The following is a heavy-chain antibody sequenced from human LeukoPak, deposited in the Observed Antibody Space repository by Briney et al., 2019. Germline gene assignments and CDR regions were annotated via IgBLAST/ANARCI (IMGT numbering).Heavy chain of an antibody. CDR1: GGSFSGYY. D-gene: IGHD2-15*01. CDR2: INHSGST. V-gene: IGHV4-34*01. CDR3: AGGYCSGGSCYSLDY. J-gene: IGHJ4*02. Sequence: SETLSLTCAVYGGSFSGYYWSWIRQPPGKGLEWIGEINHSGSTNYSPSLKSRVTISVDTSKNQFSLKLSSVTAADTAVYYCAGGYCSGGSCYSLDYWGQGTLSPSPQ.